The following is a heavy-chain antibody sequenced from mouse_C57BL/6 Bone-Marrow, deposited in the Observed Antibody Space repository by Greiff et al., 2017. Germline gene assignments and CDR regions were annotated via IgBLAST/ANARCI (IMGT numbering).Heavy chain of an antibody. Sequence: EVQRVESGPGMVKPSQSLSLTCTVTGYSITSGYDWHWIRHFPGNKLEWMGYISYSGSTNYNPSLKSRISITHDTSKNHFFLKLNSVTTEDTATYYCARDHGSSYWYFDVWGTGTTVTVSS. D-gene: IGHD1-1*01. CDR3: ARDHGSSYWYFDV. CDR2: ISYSGST. J-gene: IGHJ1*03. CDR1: GYSITSGYD. V-gene: IGHV3-1*01.